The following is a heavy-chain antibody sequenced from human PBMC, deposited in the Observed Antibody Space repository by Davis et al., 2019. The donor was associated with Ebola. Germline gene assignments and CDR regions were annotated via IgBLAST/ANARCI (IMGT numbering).Heavy chain of an antibody. CDR3: ASAGMTTYTLGLKYYYYYGMDV. J-gene: IGHJ6*02. CDR1: GYTFTSYG. Sequence: ASVKVSCKASGYTFTSYGISWVRQAPGQGLEWMGWISAYNGNTNYAQKFQGRVTMTRDTHTSTVYMELSRLRSEDTAVYYCASAGMTTYTLGLKYYYYYGMDVWGQGTTVTVSS. V-gene: IGHV1-18*01. CDR2: ISAYNGNT. D-gene: IGHD4-17*01.